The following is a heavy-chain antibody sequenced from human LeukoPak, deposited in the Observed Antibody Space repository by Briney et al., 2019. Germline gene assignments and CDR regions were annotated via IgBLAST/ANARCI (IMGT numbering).Heavy chain of an antibody. CDR2: IIPILGIA. CDR3: ATQAECSDSYWYYFDY. D-gene: IGHD1-26*01. CDR1: GDTFSSYA. J-gene: IGHJ4*02. V-gene: IGHV1-69*04. Sequence: GASVKVSCKASGDTFSSYAISWVRQAPGQGLEWMGRIIPILGIANYAQKFQGRVTITADKSTSTAYMELSSLRSEDTAVYYCATQAECSDSYWYYFDYWGQGTLVTVSS.